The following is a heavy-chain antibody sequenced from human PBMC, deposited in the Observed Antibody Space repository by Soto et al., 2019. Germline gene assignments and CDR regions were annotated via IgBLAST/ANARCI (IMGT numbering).Heavy chain of an antibody. Sequence: SETLSLTCAVYGGSFSGYYWSWIRQPPGKGLEWIGEINHSGSTNYNPSLKSRVTISVDTSKNQFSLKLSSVTAADTAVYYCARAGYETYYDILTGYARTNNWFDPRGQRTPVTVSS. CDR2: INHSGST. CDR3: ARAGYETYYDILTGYARTNNWFDP. V-gene: IGHV4-34*01. D-gene: IGHD3-9*01. J-gene: IGHJ5*01. CDR1: GGSFSGYY.